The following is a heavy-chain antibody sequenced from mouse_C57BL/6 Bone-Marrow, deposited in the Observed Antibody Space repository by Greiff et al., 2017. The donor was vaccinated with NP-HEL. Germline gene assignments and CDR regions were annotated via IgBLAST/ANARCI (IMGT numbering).Heavy chain of an antibody. V-gene: IGHV3-6*01. J-gene: IGHJ2*01. Sequence: EVLLVESGPGLVKPSPSLSLTCSATGYSITSGYYWNWIRQFPGNKLERMGYISYDGSNNYNPSFKNRISFTRDTSKNQFFLKLNSVTTEDTATYYCARVAYGNYGGNAMDYWGQGTTLTVSS. CDR1: GYSITSGYY. CDR3: ARVAYGNYGGNAMDY. CDR2: ISYDGSN. D-gene: IGHD2-1*01.